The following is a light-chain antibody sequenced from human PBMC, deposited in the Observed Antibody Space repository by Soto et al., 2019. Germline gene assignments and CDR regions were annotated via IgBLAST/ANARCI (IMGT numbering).Light chain of an antibody. CDR1: QNINNY. Sequence: DIQMTQSPSSLPASVGDRVTITCRAGQNINNYLNWYQQKPGEAPKLLIYASSTLHSGVSSRFSGSGSGTDFTLTISSLQPEDFAIYYCQQTYSPPLNFGGGTKV. V-gene: IGKV1-39*01. CDR3: QQTYSPPLN. J-gene: IGKJ4*01. CDR2: ASS.